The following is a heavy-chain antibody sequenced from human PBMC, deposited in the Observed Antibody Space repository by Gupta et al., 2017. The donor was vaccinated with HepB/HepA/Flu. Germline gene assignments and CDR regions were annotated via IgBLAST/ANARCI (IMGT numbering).Heavy chain of an antibody. CDR1: GFTFSDSW. CDR3: TTDLRWELQPSDY. J-gene: IGHJ4*02. D-gene: IGHD1-26*01. V-gene: IGHV3-15*01. CDR2: LKTDGGTT. Sequence: DVQLEESGGGLVKPGGSLRLPCAASGFTFSDSWMRWVRQAPGKGLEWVGRLKTDGGTTDYAAPVKGRFIISRDDSRNTLYLQMNSLKTEDTAIYYCTTDLRWELQPSDYWGQGTLVTVSS.